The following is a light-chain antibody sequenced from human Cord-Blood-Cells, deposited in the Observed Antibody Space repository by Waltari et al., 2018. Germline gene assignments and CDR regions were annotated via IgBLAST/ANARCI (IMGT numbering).Light chain of an antibody. Sequence: EIVLTQFPGTLSLSPGERAPLSCRASQSVSSSYLAWYQQKPGQAPRLLIYGASSRATGIPDRFSGSGSGTDFTLTISRLEPEDFAVYYCQQYGSSPPNTFGQGTKLEIK. J-gene: IGKJ2*01. CDR1: QSVSSSY. CDR2: GAS. CDR3: QQYGSSPPNT. V-gene: IGKV3-20*01.